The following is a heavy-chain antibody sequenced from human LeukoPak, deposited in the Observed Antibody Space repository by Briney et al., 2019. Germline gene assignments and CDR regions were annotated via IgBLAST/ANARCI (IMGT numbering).Heavy chain of an antibody. CDR3: AELGITMIGGV. CDR2: ISSSGSTI. Sequence: GGSLRLSCAASGFTFSNYEMNWVRQAPGKGLEWVSYISSSGSTIYYADSVKGRFTISRDNAKNSLYLQMNSLRAEDTAVYYCAELGITMIGGVWGKGNTVTISS. V-gene: IGHV3-48*03. D-gene: IGHD3-10*02. J-gene: IGHJ6*04. CDR1: GFTFSNYE.